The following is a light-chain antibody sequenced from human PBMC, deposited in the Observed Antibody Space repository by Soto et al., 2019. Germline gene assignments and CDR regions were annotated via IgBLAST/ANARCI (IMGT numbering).Light chain of an antibody. Sequence: EIVLTQSPATLSVSPGERATLSCRASQRISNKLAWYQQKPGQAPRLLIYDSNTRATGIPARFSGSGSGTDFTLTISSLQSEAFVVYYCQQYNNWPPAYTFGQGTKLDFK. CDR1: QRISNK. J-gene: IGKJ2*01. CDR2: DSN. V-gene: IGKV3D-15*01. CDR3: QQYNNWPPAYT.